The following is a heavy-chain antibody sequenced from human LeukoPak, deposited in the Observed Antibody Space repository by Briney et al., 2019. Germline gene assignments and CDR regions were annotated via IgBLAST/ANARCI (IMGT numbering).Heavy chain of an antibody. CDR1: GGSFSGYY. J-gene: IGHJ5*02. CDR2: INHSGST. D-gene: IGHD6-13*01. CDR3: ARGRRGSSSWYNWFDP. V-gene: IGHV4-34*01. Sequence: SETLSLTCAVYGGSFSGYYWSWIRQPPGKGLEWIGEINHSGSTNYNPSLESRVTISVDTSKNQFSLKLSSVTAADTAVYYCARGRRGSSSWYNWFDPWGQGTLVTVSS.